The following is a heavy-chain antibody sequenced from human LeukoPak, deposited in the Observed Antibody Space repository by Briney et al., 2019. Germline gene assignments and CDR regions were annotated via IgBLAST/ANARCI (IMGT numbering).Heavy chain of an antibody. D-gene: IGHD6-13*01. J-gene: IGHJ6*03. Sequence: GGSLRLSCTASGFPFSNYWMHWVRQAPGKGLLWVSRINTDERTTDYADSVKGRFTISRDNARNTLYLQMNSLRAEDTAVYYCAREVHSSSWDYYYYYMDVWGKGTTVTVSS. CDR1: GFPFSNYW. CDR3: AREVHSSSWDYYYYYMDV. CDR2: INTDERTT. V-gene: IGHV3-74*01.